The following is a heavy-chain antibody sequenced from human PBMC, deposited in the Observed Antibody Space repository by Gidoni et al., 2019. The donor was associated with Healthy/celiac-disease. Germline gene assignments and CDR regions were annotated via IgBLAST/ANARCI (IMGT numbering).Heavy chain of an antibody. J-gene: IGHJ4*02. Sequence: QVQLQQWGAGLLKPSETLSLTCAVYGGSFSGYYWSWIRQPPGKGLEWIGEINHSGSTNYNPSLKSRVTISVDTSKNQFSLKLSSVTAADTAVYYCARVGGPYKWLRLRWLDYWGQGTLVTVSS. V-gene: IGHV4-34*01. CDR3: ARVGGPYKWLRLRWLDY. CDR2: INHSGST. D-gene: IGHD5-12*01. CDR1: GGSFSGYY.